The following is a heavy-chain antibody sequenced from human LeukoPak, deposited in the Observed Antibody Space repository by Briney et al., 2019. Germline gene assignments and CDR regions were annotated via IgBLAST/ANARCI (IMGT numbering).Heavy chain of an antibody. D-gene: IGHD3-3*01. CDR2: IPYDGSKK. CDR1: GFSFITNG. CDR3: AKDGFGGGTFPYYLDN. J-gene: IGHJ4*02. Sequence: GGSLRLSCAASGFSFITNGIHWVRQAPGKGLGWVAFIPYDGSKKYYTDSVKGRFTISRDNSKNTMYLQMNSLRPEDTAVYYCAKDGFGGGTFPYYLDNWGRGTLVTVSS. V-gene: IGHV3-30*02.